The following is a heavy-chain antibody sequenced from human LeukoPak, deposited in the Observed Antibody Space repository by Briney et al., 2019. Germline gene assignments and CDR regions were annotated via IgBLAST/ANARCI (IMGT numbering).Heavy chain of an antibody. J-gene: IGHJ5*02. D-gene: IGHD5-12*01. CDR3: TTRGYGGS. CDR2: IKTKTDGGTI. CDR1: TITFSNAW. V-gene: IGHV3-15*01. Sequence: GGSLRLSCAASTITFSNAWMTWVRQAPGKGPEWVGRIKTKTDGGTIDYAAPVKGRFTISRDDSKNTMYLQMNSLKTEDTAVYYCTTRGYGGSWGQGTLVTVSS.